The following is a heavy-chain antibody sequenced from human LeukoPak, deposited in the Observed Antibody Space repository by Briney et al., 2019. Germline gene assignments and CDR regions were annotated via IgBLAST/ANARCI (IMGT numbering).Heavy chain of an antibody. CDR1: GFTFSSYG. CDR2: IWYDGSNK. J-gene: IGHJ4*02. CDR3: ARVGFDNYYDSSGQQLYYFDY. Sequence: GGSLRLSCAASGFTFSSYGMHWVRQAPGKGLEGVAVIWYDGSNKYYADSVKGRFTISRDNSKNTLYLQMNSLRAEDTAVYYCARVGFDNYYDSSGQQLYYFDYWGQGTLVTVSS. D-gene: IGHD3-22*01. V-gene: IGHV3-33*01.